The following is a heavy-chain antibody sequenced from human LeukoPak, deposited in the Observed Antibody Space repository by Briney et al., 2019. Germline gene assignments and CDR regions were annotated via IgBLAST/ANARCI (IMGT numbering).Heavy chain of an antibody. D-gene: IGHD1-26*01. CDR2: IYTSGST. CDR1: GGSISSYY. CDR3: ARDKLVGATPRSAXDX. V-gene: IGHV4-4*07. Sequence: SETLSLTCTVSGGSISSYYWSWIRQPAGKGLEWIGRIYTSGSTNYNPSLKSRVTMSVDTSKNQFSLKLSSVTAADTAVYYCARDKLVGATPRSAXDXXGQGXMVTV. J-gene: IGHJ3*02.